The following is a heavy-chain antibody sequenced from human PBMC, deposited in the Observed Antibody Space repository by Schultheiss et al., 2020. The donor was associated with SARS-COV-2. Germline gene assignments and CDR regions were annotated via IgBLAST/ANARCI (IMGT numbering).Heavy chain of an antibody. CDR1: GYTFTSYG. Sequence: ASVKVSCKASGYTFTSYGISWVRQAPGQGLEWMGWISAYNGNTNYAQKLQGRVTMTEDTSTDTAYMELSSLRSEDTAVYYCATEVQGFSPGAYYFDYWGQGTLVTVSS. V-gene: IGHV1-18*01. CDR2: ISAYNGNT. J-gene: IGHJ4*02. CDR3: ATEVQGFSPGAYYFDY. D-gene: IGHD1-1*01.